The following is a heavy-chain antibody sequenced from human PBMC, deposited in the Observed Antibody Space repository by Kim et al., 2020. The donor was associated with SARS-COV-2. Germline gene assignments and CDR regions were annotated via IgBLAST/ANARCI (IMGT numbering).Heavy chain of an antibody. V-gene: IGHV3-7*01. J-gene: IGHJ4*02. CDR2: DGREK. D-gene: IGHD2-2*01. Sequence: DGREKYDVDSVEGRFTISRDNAKSALYLQMNSLRAEDTAVYYCARADAAWWGQGTLVTVSS. CDR3: ARADAAW.